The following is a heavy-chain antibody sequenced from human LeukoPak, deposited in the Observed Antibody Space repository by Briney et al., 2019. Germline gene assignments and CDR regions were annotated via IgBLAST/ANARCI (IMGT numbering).Heavy chain of an antibody. CDR1: GYTFTVYY. CDR3: ARVDYGDSRYGMDV. CDR2: INPNSGGT. J-gene: IGHJ6*02. D-gene: IGHD4-17*01. Sequence: ASVKVSCKASGYTFTVYYMHWVRQAPGQGLEWMGWINPNSGGTNYAQKFQGRVTMTRDTSISTAYMELSRLRSDDTAVYYCARVDYGDSRYGMDVWGQGTTVTVSS. V-gene: IGHV1-2*02.